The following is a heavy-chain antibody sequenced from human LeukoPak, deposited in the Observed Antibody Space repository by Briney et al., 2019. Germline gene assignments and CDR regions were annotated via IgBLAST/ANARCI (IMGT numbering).Heavy chain of an antibody. J-gene: IGHJ4*02. CDR3: ASPEEPAAIYY. V-gene: IGHV4-39*01. CDR1: GGSISSSNYY. D-gene: IGHD2-2*01. CDR2: IYYSGST. Sequence: SETLSLTCTVSGGSISSSNYYWGWLRQPPGKGLEWIGSIYYSGSTYYNPSLKSRVTISVDTSKNQFSLKLSSVTAADTAVYYCASPEEPAAIYYWGQGTLVTVSS.